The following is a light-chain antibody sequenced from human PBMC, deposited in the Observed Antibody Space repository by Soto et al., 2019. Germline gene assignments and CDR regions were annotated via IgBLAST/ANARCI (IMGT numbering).Light chain of an antibody. CDR1: SSDIGYYNY. J-gene: IGLJ2*01. V-gene: IGLV2-14*01. CDR2: EVS. Sequence: QSALTQPASVSGSPGQSITISCTGASSDIGYYNYVSWYQQHPGKAPKLIIYEVSNRPSGVSDRFSGSKSGNTASLTISGLQAEDESEYYCSSYTSSSTLIFGGGTKLTVL. CDR3: SSYTSSSTLI.